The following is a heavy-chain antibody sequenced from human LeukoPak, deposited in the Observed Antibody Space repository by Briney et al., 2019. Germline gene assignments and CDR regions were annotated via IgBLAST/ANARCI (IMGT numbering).Heavy chain of an antibody. CDR3: AGAQSSDRDY. J-gene: IGHJ4*02. D-gene: IGHD3-22*01. V-gene: IGHV4-34*01. CDR2: INHSGST. Sequence: SEILSLTCTVSGGSISSYYWSWIRQPPGKGLEWIGEINHSGSTNYNPSLKSRVTISVDTSKNQFSLKLSSVTAADTAVYYCAGAQSSDRDYWGQGTLVTVSS. CDR1: GGSISSYY.